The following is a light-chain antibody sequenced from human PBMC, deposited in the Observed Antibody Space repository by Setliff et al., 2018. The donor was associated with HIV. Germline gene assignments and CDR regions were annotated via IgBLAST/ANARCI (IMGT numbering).Light chain of an antibody. CDR1: SSNIGSNY. J-gene: IGLJ1*01. CDR3: SSYAITNTLP. CDR2: RNN. V-gene: IGLV1-47*01. Sequence: QSVLPQPPSASGTPGQRVTISCSGSSSNIGSNYVYWYQQLPGTTPKLLIYRNNQRPSGVPDRFSGSKSGNTASLTISGLQAEDEGDYYCSSYAITNTLPFGTGTKGTVL.